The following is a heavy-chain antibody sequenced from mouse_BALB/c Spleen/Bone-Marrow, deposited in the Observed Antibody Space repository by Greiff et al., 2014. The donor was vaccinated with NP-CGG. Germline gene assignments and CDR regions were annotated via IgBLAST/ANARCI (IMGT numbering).Heavy chain of an antibody. J-gene: IGHJ4*01. CDR3: ARSRERYGAMDY. Sequence: VESGGGLVKPGGSLKLSCAASGFTFSDYYMYWVRQTPEKRLEWVATISDGGSYAYYPDSVKGRFTISRDNAKNNLYLQMSSLKSEDTAMYYCARSRERYGAMDYWGQGTSVTVFS. CDR1: GFTFSDYY. D-gene: IGHD1-1*02. CDR2: ISDGGSYA. V-gene: IGHV5-4*02.